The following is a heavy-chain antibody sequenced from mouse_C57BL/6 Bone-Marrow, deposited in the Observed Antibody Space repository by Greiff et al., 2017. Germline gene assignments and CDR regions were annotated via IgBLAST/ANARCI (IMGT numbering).Heavy chain of an antibody. CDR3: TLGPNLDY. CDR1: GFNIKDDY. Sequence: EVQLQQSGAELVRPGASVKLSCTASGFNIKDDYMHWVKQRPEQGLEWIGWIDPENGDTEYASKFQGKATITADTSSNTAYLQLSSLTSEDTAVYYCTLGPNLDYWGQGTTLTVAA. CDR2: IDPENGDT. D-gene: IGHD4-1*01. V-gene: IGHV14-4*01. J-gene: IGHJ2*01.